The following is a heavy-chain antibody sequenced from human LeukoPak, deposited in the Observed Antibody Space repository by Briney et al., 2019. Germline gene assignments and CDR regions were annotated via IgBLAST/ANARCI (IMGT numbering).Heavy chain of an antibody. CDR2: IKGDGSDK. V-gene: IGHV3-7*04. CDR3: VRTSRSISSDY. J-gene: IGHJ4*02. D-gene: IGHD6-13*01. Sequence: PGGSLRLSCAASGFTFSSYWMSWVRQAPGKELEWVANIKGDGSDKNFVDSMKGRFTISRDNAKNSLYLKMNSLSVEDTAVYYCVRTSRSISSDYWGQGTLVTVSS. CDR1: GFTFSSYW.